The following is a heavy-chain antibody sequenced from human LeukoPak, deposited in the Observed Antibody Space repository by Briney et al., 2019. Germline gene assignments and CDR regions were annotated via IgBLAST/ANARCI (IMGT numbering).Heavy chain of an antibody. CDR2: IYPGDSDT. CDR1: GSSFTSYW. Sequence: PGESLKISCKGSGSSFTSYWIGWVRQMPGKGLEWMGIIYPGDSDTRYSPSFQGQVTISADKSISTAYLQWSSLKASDTAMYYCARSRWDNWNDVYFDYWGQGTLVTVSS. CDR3: ARSRWDNWNDVYFDY. V-gene: IGHV5-51*01. J-gene: IGHJ4*02. D-gene: IGHD1-20*01.